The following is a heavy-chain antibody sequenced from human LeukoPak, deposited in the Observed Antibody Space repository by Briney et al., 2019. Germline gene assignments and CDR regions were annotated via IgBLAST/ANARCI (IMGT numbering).Heavy chain of an antibody. CDR1: GYTFTSYA. Sequence: ASVKVSCKASGYTFTSYAMNWVRQAPGQGLEWMGWINTNTGNPTYAQGFTGRFVFSLDTSVSTAYLQISSLKAEDTAVYYCATRWAHGSGSPIDAFDIWGQGTMVTVSS. CDR3: ATRWAHGSGSPIDAFDI. J-gene: IGHJ3*02. CDR2: INTNTGNP. V-gene: IGHV7-4-1*02. D-gene: IGHD3-10*01.